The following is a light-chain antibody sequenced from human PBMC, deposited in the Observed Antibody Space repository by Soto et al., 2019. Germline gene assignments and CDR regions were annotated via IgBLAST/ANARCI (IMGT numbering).Light chain of an antibody. V-gene: IGKV3-11*01. CDR2: DAS. J-gene: IGKJ2*01. CDR1: QSVSSY. Sequence: EIVLTQSPATLSLSPGERATLSCRASQSVSSYLAWYHQKPGQAPRLLIYDASNRATGIPARFSGSGSGTDFTLTISSLEPEDFAVYYCQQRNDWPPGYTFGQGTKVDIK. CDR3: QQRNDWPPGYT.